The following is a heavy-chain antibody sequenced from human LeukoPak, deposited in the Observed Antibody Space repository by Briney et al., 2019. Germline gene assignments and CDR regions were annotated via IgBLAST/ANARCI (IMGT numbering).Heavy chain of an antibody. Sequence: GGSLRVSCAASGFTFSMYWMHWVRQPPGKGLVWVSRIKSDGTTDYADSAKGRFTISRDNAKNTVSLQMNSLRPEDTGVYYCTRAPSEIGGYYPEYFRHWGQGTLVTVSS. D-gene: IGHD3-22*01. CDR1: GFTFSMYW. J-gene: IGHJ1*01. CDR2: IKSDGTT. V-gene: IGHV3-74*01. CDR3: TRAPSEIGGYYPEYFRH.